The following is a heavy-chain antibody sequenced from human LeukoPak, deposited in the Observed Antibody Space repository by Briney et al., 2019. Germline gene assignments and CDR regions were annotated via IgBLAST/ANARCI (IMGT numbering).Heavy chain of an antibody. D-gene: IGHD5-24*01. CDR3: ARDGYNPIESAY. CDR2: IIPILGIA. Sequence: SVKVSCKASGGTFSSYAISWVRQAPGQGLEWMGRIIPILGIADYAQKFQGRVTITADKSTSTAYMELSSLRSEDTAVYYCARDGYNPIESAYWGQGTLVTISS. V-gene: IGHV1-69*04. CDR1: GGTFSSYA. J-gene: IGHJ4*02.